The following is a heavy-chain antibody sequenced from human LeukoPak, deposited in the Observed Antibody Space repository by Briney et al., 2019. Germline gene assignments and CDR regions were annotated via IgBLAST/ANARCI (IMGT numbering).Heavy chain of an antibody. V-gene: IGHV4-59*08. Sequence: SETLSLTCTVSGGSISSYYWSWIRQPPGKGLEWIGYIYYSGSTNYNPSLKSRVTISVDTSKNQFSLKLSSVTAADTAVYYCARGGDGYNRLFGYWGQGTLVTVSS. CDR1: GGSISSYY. CDR2: IYYSGST. CDR3: ARGGDGYNRLFGY. D-gene: IGHD5-24*01. J-gene: IGHJ4*02.